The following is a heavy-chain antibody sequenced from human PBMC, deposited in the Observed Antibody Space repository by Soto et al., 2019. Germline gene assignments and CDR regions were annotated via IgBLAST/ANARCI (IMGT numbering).Heavy chain of an antibody. Sequence: QVQLVESGGGVVQPGRSLRLSCAASGFTFSSYGMLWVRQAPGKGLEWVAVISYDGSNKYYADSVKGRFTISRDNSKNTLYLQMNSLRAEDTAVYYCAKDPALEWLPGGYYFDYWGQGTLVTVSS. D-gene: IGHD3-3*01. CDR3: AKDPALEWLPGGYYFDY. CDR1: GFTFSSYG. CDR2: ISYDGSNK. J-gene: IGHJ4*02. V-gene: IGHV3-30*18.